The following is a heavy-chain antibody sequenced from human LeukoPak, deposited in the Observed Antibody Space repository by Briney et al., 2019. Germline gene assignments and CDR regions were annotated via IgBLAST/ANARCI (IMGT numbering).Heavy chain of an antibody. J-gene: IGHJ3*02. CDR3: ARDGRGLSSRYCSSTSCYSGHAFDI. V-gene: IGHV3-7*01. CDR2: IKQDGSEK. CDR1: GFTFSSYW. D-gene: IGHD2-2*01. Sequence: GGSLRLSCAASGFTFSSYWMNWVRQAPGKGLEWVANIKQDGSEKYYVDSVKGRFTISRDNAKNSLYLQMNSLRAEDTAVYYCARDGRGLSSRYCSSTSCYSGHAFDIWGQGTRVTVSS.